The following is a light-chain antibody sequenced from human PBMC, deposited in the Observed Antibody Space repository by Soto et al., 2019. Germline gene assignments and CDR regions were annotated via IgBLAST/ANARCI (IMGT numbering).Light chain of an antibody. CDR1: QSVSSSY. J-gene: IGKJ2*03. V-gene: IGKV3-20*01. Sequence: EIVLTQSPGTLSLSPGERATLSCRASQSVSSSYLAWYQQKPGQAPRLLIYGASSRATGIPDRFSASGSGTDITLTISRLETEDLAVEYGHHYGSATSVGQVTKLEIK. CDR3: HHYGSATS. CDR2: GAS.